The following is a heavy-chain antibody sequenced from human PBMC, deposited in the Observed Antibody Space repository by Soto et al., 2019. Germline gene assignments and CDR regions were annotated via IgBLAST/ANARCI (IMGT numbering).Heavy chain of an antibody. CDR3: AGITMVRGPRYYGMDV. CDR1: GFTFSSYG. Sequence: GGSLRLSCAASGFTFSSYGMHWVRQAPGKGLEWVAVISYDGSNKYYADSVKGQFTISRDNSKNTLYLQMNSLRAEDTAVYYCAGITMVRGPRYYGMDVWGQGTTVTVSS. D-gene: IGHD3-10*01. CDR2: ISYDGSNK. V-gene: IGHV3-30*03. J-gene: IGHJ6*02.